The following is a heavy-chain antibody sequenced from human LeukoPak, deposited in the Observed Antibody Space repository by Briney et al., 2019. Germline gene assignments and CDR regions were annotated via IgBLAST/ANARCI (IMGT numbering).Heavy chain of an antibody. V-gene: IGHV3-23*01. CDR3: AKGSNYYDSSGASN. CDR2: ISGSGGST. J-gene: IGHJ4*02. D-gene: IGHD3-22*01. CDR1: GFTFSSYA. Sequence: GGSLRLSCAASGFTFSSYAMSWVRQAPGKGLEWVSAISGSGGSTYYADSVKGRFTISRDNSKNTLYLQMNSLRAEDTAVYYCAKGSNYYDSSGASNWGQGTLVTVSS.